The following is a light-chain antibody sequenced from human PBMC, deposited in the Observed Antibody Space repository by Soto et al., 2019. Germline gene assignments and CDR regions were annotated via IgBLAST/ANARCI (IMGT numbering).Light chain of an antibody. Sequence: ASQSISSTLAWYQQKPGQAPRLLIYGASTRATGFPARFSGSGSGTEFTLTISSLQSEDFAAYYCQQYNSCSWTFGQGTKVDIK. CDR2: GAS. CDR1: QSISST. J-gene: IGKJ1*01. V-gene: IGKV3-15*01. CDR3: QQYNSCSWT.